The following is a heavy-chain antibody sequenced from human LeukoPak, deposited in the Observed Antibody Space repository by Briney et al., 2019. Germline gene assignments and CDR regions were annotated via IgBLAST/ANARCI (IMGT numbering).Heavy chain of an antibody. Sequence: GGSLRLSCAGSGFSFSSYGMHWVRQAPDKGLEWMAFIRSDGSNKYYADSVKGRFTISRDNSKNTLYLQMNSLRAEDTAVYYCARILDSAWGELGFWGQGTLVTVSS. CDR1: GFSFSSYG. J-gene: IGHJ4*02. CDR3: ARILDSAWGELGF. D-gene: IGHD6-19*01. CDR2: IRSDGSNK. V-gene: IGHV3-30*02.